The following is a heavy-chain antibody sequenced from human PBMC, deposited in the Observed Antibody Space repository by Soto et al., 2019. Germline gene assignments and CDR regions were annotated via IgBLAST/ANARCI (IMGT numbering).Heavy chain of an antibody. V-gene: IGHV1-69*02. Sequence: QVQLVQSGAEVKKPGSSVKVSCKASGGTFSSYTIIWVRQAPGQGLEWMGRIIPILAIANYAQKFQGRVTITADKSTSTDYMELSSLRSEDTAVDYCAIHSGNYYNDYWGQGTLVTVSS. CDR1: GGTFSSYT. D-gene: IGHD3-10*01. CDR2: IIPILAIA. CDR3: AIHSGNYYNDY. J-gene: IGHJ4*02.